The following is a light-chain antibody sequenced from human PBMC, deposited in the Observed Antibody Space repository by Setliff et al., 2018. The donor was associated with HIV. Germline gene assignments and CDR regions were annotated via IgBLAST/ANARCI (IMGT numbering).Light chain of an antibody. V-gene: IGLV2-14*01. J-gene: IGLJ1*01. CDR3: SSFSTISTQI. CDR2: GVN. CDR1: SSDIGGHNF. Sequence: SVLAQPASVSGSPGQSITISCAGGSSDIGGHNFVSWYQQDPGKAPKLMIYGVNNRPSGVSNRFSGSKSGNTASLTISGLQAEDEADYYCSSFSTISTQIFGGGTKVTVL.